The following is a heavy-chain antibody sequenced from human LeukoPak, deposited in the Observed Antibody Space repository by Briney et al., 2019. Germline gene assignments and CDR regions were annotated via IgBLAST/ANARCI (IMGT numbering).Heavy chain of an antibody. Sequence: PGRSLRLSCVASGFTLSSHAMHWVRQAPGKGLEWVAVISYDGTNKYYGDSVMGRFTISRDRSKNTLYLEVNSLRGEDTAVYYCVRGATVAATSDLWGQGTVVTVSS. J-gene: IGHJ3*01. CDR3: VRGATVAATSDL. D-gene: IGHD6-19*01. V-gene: IGHV3-30-3*01. CDR2: ISYDGTNK. CDR1: GFTLSSHA.